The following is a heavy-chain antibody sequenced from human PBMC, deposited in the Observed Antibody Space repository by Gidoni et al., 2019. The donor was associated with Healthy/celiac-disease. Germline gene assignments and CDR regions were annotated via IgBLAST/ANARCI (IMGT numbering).Heavy chain of an antibody. CDR1: GGSISSSSYY. D-gene: IGHD3-10*01. CDR3: ARHAGIRPPTGRDV. J-gene: IGHJ6*02. V-gene: IGHV4-39*01. Sequence: QLPLQESGPVLVTPSETLSLTCTVSGGSISSSSYYWGWLRQPPGKGLEWIGSIYYSGSTYYNPSLKSRVTISGDTSKNQFSLKLSSVTAADTAVYYCARHAGIRPPTGRDVWGQGTTVTVSS. CDR2: IYYSGST.